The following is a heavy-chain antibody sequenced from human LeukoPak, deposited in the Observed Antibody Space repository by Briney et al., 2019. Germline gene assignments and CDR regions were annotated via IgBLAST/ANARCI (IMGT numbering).Heavy chain of an antibody. D-gene: IGHD1-20*01. CDR1: GFTFDDYA. V-gene: IGHV3-9*01. CDR2: ISWNSGSI. CDR3: ARDRRWGITGADY. Sequence: RSGRSLRLSCAASGFTFDDYAMHWVRQAPGKGLEWVSGISWNSGSIGYADSVKGRFTISRDNAKNSLYLQMNSLRAEDTAVYYCARDRRWGITGADYWGQGTLVTVSS. J-gene: IGHJ4*02.